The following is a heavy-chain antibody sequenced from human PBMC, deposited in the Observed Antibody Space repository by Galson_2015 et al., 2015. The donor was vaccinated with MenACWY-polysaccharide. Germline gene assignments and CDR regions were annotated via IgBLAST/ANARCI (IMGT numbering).Heavy chain of an antibody. J-gene: IGHJ4*02. V-gene: IGHV4-38-2*01. CDR3: ARVEKYSGSYYILH. CDR1: GYSISSGYY. D-gene: IGHD1-26*01. Sequence: SETLSLTCAVSGYSISSGYYWGWIRQPPGKGLEWIGSIYHSGSTYYNPSLKSRVTISVDTSKNQFSLKLSSETAADTAVYYCARVEKYSGSYYILHWGQGTLVTVSS. CDR2: IYHSGST.